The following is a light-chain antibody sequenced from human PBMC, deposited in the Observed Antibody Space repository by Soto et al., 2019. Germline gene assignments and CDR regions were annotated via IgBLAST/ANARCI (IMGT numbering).Light chain of an antibody. Sequence: DIQMTQSPASLSASVGDRVTISCRASQSIGRNLNWYQQKPGKAPTLLIFTSSSLQSGVPSRFSGSVSATDFTPTISSLQPEDFQTHYCQQRYSTPPTFGQGTNVDIK. CDR2: TSS. CDR1: QSIGRN. J-gene: IGKJ1*01. V-gene: IGKV1-39*01. CDR3: QQRYSTPPT.